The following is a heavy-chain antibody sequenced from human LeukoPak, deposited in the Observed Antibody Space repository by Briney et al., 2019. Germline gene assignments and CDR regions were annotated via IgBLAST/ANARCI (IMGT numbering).Heavy chain of an antibody. CDR2: FDPEDGET. CDR3: VTVLYGSGTRYYFDY. CDR1: GYTLTELS. D-gene: IGHD3-10*01. J-gene: IGHJ4*02. Sequence: GASAKVSCKVSGYTLTELSMHWVRQAPGKGLEWMGGFDPEDGETIYAQKFQGRVTMTEDTSTDTAHMELSSLRSEDTAVYYCVTVLYGSGTRYYFDYWGQGTLVTVSS. V-gene: IGHV1-24*01.